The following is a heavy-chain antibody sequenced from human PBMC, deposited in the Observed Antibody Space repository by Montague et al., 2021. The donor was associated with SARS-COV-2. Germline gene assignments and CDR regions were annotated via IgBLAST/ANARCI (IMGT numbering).Heavy chain of an antibody. V-gene: IGHV2-5*02. CDR3: AHIRRMYYFDD. CDR1: GFPLSSSGVG. J-gene: IGHJ4*02. Sequence: PALVKPTQTLTLTCTFSGFPLSSSGVGVGWIRQPPGKAPEWLALIYWDDDTRYSPPLKSRLTVTKGTSKNQVVLTLTNMDTVDTATYFCAHIRRMYYFDDWGQGTLVTVSS. D-gene: IGHD2/OR15-2a*01. CDR2: IYWDDDT.